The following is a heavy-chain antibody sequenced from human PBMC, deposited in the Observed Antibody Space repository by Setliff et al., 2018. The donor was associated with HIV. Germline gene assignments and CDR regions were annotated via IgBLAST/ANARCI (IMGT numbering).Heavy chain of an antibody. V-gene: IGHV3-13*01. CDR1: GFTFSKYD. J-gene: IGHJ5*02. D-gene: IGHD1-1*01. CDR3: ARAAMNADGCHWNCPFDP. Sequence: PGGSLRLSCAGSGFTFSKYDLHWLRLGPEKGLEWVAAVGTLADTFYLGSVKGRFTISRENAKNSVYLQMNRLTPEDTAVYFCARAAMNADGCHWNCPFDPWGQGTLVTVSS. CDR2: VGTLADT.